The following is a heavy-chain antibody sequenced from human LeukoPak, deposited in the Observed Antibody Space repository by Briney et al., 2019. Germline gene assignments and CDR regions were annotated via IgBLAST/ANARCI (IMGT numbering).Heavy chain of an antibody. D-gene: IGHD3-9*01. J-gene: IGHJ5*02. CDR1: GGSISSSSYY. CDR3: ASRNTIFERGPAAPFDP. Sequence: TSETLSLTXTVSGGSISSSSYYWGGIRQPPGKGLEWIGSIYYSGSTYYNPSLKSRVTISVDTSKNQFSLKLSSVTAADTAVYYCASRNTIFERGPAAPFDPWGQGTLVTVSS. CDR2: IYYSGST. V-gene: IGHV4-39*01.